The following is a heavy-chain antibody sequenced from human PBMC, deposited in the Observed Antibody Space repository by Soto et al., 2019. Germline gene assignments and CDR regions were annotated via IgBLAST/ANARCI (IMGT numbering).Heavy chain of an antibody. CDR2: IDPIDSHT. V-gene: IGHV5-10-1*01. D-gene: IGHD1-26*01. J-gene: IGHJ6*02. Sequence: PGESLKSSCQGSGYTFTNYWISWVRQVPGKGLEWMGKIDPIDSHTNYSPSFQGHVTISVDKSISTAYLQWSSRKASDTATYFCGRLGYSRSMGYYYAMDVWGQGSTVTDS. CDR3: GRLGYSRSMGYYYAMDV. CDR1: GYTFTNYW.